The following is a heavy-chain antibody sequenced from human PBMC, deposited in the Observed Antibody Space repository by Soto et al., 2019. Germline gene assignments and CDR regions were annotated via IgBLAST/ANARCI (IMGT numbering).Heavy chain of an antibody. D-gene: IGHD2-15*01. CDR3: AKEIVAAAYAETSPFDF. Sequence: PGGSLRLSCAASGFTFSSYSMNWVRQAPGKGLEWVSYISSSSSTIYYADSVKGRFTISRDNAKNSLYLHMNSLRAEDTARYYCAKEIVAAAYAETSPFDFWGQGIVVTVSS. CDR1: GFTFSSYS. V-gene: IGHV3-48*01. CDR2: ISSSSSTI. J-gene: IGHJ4*02.